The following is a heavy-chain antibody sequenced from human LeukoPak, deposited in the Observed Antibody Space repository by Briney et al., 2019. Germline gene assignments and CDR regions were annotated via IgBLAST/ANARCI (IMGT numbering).Heavy chain of an antibody. CDR1: GGSISSSSYY. D-gene: IGHD3-22*01. Sequence: SETLSLTCTVSGGSISSSSYYWGWIRQPPGKGLEWIGSIYYSGSTYYNPSLKSRVTISVDTSKNQFSLKLSSVTAADTAVYYCARDLYKANYYDSYWGQGTLVTVSS. CDR3: ARDLYKANYYDSY. CDR2: IYYSGST. V-gene: IGHV4-39*07. J-gene: IGHJ4*02.